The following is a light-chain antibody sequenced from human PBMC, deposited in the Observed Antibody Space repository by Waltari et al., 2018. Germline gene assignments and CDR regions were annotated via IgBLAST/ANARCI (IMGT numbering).Light chain of an antibody. CDR1: SSNIGINT. V-gene: IGLV1-44*01. CDR3: APWDDSLIGRV. Sequence: QSVLTQPPLASGTPGQRVTISCSGNSSNIGINTVTWYQQLPGPAPKPLLLRNFHRPSGVPDGSSASRLTTPASLAISGLQSEVKPDYFCAPWDDSLIGRVFGEGTKLAAL. CDR2: RNF. J-gene: IGLJ3*02.